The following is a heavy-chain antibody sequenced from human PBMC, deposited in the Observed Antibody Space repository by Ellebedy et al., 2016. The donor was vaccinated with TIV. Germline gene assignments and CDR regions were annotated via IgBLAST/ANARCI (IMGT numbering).Heavy chain of an antibody. D-gene: IGHD4-17*01. Sequence: GESLKISCAASGFTFSDYYMSWIRQAPGKGLEWVSYISSSSSYTNYADSVKGRFTISRDNAKNSLYLQMNSLRAEDTAVYYCARDLYGDPDYWGQGTLVTVSS. CDR2: ISSSSSYT. V-gene: IGHV3-11*05. CDR3: ARDLYGDPDY. J-gene: IGHJ4*02. CDR1: GFTFSDYY.